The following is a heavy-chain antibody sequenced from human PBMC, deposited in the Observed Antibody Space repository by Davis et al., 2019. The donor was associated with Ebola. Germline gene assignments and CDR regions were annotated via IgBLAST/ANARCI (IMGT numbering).Heavy chain of an antibody. J-gene: IGHJ4*02. CDR1: GSIFSTYG. V-gene: IGHV3-30*03. D-gene: IGHD1-26*01. Sequence: PSETLSLTCAVSGSIFSTYGMHWVRQAPGKGLDWVAVISSDGSTKYYADSVNGRFTISTDNSKSTLYLQMNSLIPEDAAVYFCGSGLVGGQGVFDFWGQGNLVTVSS. CDR3: GSGLVGGQGVFDF. CDR2: ISSDGSTK.